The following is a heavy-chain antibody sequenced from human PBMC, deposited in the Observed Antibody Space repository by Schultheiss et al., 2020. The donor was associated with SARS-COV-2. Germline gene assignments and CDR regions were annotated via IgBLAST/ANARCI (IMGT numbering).Heavy chain of an antibody. Sequence: GESLKISCAASGFTFSSYGMHWVRQAPGKGLEWVAVIWYDGSNKYYADSVKGRFTISRDNSKNTLYLQMNSLRAEDTAVYYCARDYDSSGYYFDGGDYWGQGTLVTVSS. CDR1: GFTFSSYG. J-gene: IGHJ4*02. CDR3: ARDYDSSGYYFDGGDY. CDR2: IWYDGSNK. D-gene: IGHD3-22*01. V-gene: IGHV3-33*08.